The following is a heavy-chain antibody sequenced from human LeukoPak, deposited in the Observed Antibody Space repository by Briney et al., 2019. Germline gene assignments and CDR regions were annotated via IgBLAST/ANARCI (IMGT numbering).Heavy chain of an antibody. V-gene: IGHV1-58*01. D-gene: IGHD5-18*01. CDR2: IVVGSGNT. J-gene: IGHJ4*02. Sequence: GASVKVSCKASGFTFTSSAVQWVRYARGQRLEWIGWIVVGSGNTNYAQKFQERVTITRDMSTSTAYMELSSLRSEDTAVYYCAAAHSYELPDYWGQGTLVTVSS. CDR3: AAAHSYELPDY. CDR1: GFTFTSSA.